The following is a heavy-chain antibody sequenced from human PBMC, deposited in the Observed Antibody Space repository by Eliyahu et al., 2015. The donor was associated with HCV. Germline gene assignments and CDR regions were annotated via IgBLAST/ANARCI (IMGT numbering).Heavy chain of an antibody. J-gene: IGHJ4*02. CDR2: MSYDGSSK. CDR3: ARGAPYTSPPWFDY. Sequence: QVQLVESGGGVVXPGRSLRLXCAASXFTFTTSIXXWVRQAPGKGLEWVAVMSYDGSSKYYADXSVKGRFTISRDHSKNTLYLQINSLRPEDTAVYYCARGAPYTSPPWFDYWGQGTLVTVSS. D-gene: IGHD3-16*01. CDR1: XFTFTTSI. V-gene: IGHV3-30*04.